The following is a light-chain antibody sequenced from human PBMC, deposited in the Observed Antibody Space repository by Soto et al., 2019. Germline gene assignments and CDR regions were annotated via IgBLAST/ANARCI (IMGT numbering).Light chain of an antibody. CDR2: GAS. Sequence: EIVLTQSPGTLSLSPGERATVSCRASQSVRSSYLAWYQQKAGQAPRLLIYGASTRATGIPDRFTGSGSGTDFTLTITGLEPEDFAVYFCQQYGSSPLTFGGGTK. CDR1: QSVRSSY. CDR3: QQYGSSPLT. J-gene: IGKJ4*01. V-gene: IGKV3-20*01.